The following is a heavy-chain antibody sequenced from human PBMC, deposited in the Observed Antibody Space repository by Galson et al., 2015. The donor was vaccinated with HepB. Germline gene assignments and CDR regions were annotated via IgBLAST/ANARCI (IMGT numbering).Heavy chain of an antibody. V-gene: IGHV1-46*03. CDR1: GYTFTSYY. D-gene: IGHD3/OR15-3a*01. Sequence: SVKVSCKASGYTFTSYYIHWVRQAPGRGLEWMGIINPSGGSTVYAQKFQGRVIMTRDTSTSTVYMELSSLRSEDTAVYYCARNHGTGNDGGDAFDIWGQGTMVTVSS. CDR2: INPSGGST. J-gene: IGHJ3*02. CDR3: ARNHGTGNDGGDAFDI.